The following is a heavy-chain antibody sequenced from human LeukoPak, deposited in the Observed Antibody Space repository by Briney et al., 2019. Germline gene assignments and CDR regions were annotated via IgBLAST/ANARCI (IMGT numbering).Heavy chain of an antibody. CDR1: GFTFSSYS. CDR2: IKQDGSEK. V-gene: IGHV3-7*01. Sequence: PGGSLRLSCAASGFTFSSYSMNWVRQAPGKGLEWVANIKQDGSEKYYVDSVKGRFTISGDNAKNSLYLQMNSLRAEDTAVYYCTRSYDYWGQGTLVTVSS. J-gene: IGHJ4*02. CDR3: TRSYDY.